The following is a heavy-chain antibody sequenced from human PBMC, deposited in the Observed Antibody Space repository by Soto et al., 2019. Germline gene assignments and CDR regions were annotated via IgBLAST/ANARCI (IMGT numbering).Heavy chain of an antibody. Sequence: GGSLRLSCAASGFTFSRYSLNWVRQAPGRGLEWVSSISSSSSYIYCADSVKGRFTISRDNAKNSLYLQMSSLRTEDTAVYYCAREEIYCSSTRCFDYYGLDVWGQGTTVTVSS. CDR2: ISSSSSYI. CDR1: GFTFSRYS. D-gene: IGHD2-2*01. J-gene: IGHJ6*02. CDR3: AREEIYCSSTRCFDYYGLDV. V-gene: IGHV3-21*01.